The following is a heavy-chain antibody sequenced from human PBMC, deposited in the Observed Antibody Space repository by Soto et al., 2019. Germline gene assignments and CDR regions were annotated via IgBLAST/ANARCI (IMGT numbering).Heavy chain of an antibody. V-gene: IGHV3-23*01. CDR1: GFTFSSYA. D-gene: IGHD6-19*01. Sequence: EVQLLESGGGLIQPGGSLRLSCAASGFTFSSYAMTWVRQAPGKGPEWVSTISGSGDNTDYADSVKGRFTISRDNSKNTLFLQMNNLRAEDTAVYYCANLKYSSGWYFDYWGQGTLVTVSS. CDR3: ANLKYSSGWYFDY. CDR2: ISGSGDNT. J-gene: IGHJ4*02.